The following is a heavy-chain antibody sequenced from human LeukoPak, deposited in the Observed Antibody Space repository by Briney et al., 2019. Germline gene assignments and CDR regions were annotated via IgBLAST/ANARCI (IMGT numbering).Heavy chain of an antibody. CDR2: IYYSGST. Sequence: PSETLSLTCTVSGGSLSSGDYYWSWIRQPPGTGLEWIGYIYYSGSTYYNPSLKSRVTISVDTSKNQFSLKLSSVTAADMAVYYCARYEQWLAFDYWGQGTLVTVSS. J-gene: IGHJ4*02. CDR1: GGSLSSGDYY. V-gene: IGHV4-30-4*01. CDR3: ARYEQWLAFDY. D-gene: IGHD6-19*01.